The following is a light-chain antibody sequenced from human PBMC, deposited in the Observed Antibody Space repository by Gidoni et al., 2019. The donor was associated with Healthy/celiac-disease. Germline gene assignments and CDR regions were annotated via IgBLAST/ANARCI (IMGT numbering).Light chain of an antibody. CDR1: ALPKQY. Sequence: SYELTQPPSVSVSPGQTARITCSGDALPKQYAYWYPQKPGQAPVLVIYIDSERPSGIPERFSGSSSGTTVTLTISGVQAEDEADYYCQSADSSGTVVFGGGTKLTVL. J-gene: IGLJ2*01. V-gene: IGLV3-25*03. CDR2: IDS. CDR3: QSADSSGTVV.